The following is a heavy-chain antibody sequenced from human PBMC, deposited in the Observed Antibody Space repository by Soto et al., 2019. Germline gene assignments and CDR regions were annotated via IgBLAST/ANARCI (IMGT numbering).Heavy chain of an antibody. V-gene: IGHV5-51*03. D-gene: IGHD3-10*01. CDR1: GYTFTNYW. CDR2: IYPDDSDT. Sequence: EVQLVQSGAEVKKPGESLKISCKASGYTFTNYWIGWARQMPGKGLEWMGIIYPDDSDTRYSPAFQGQVTISADKSINTAYLQWSRLKASDTAMYYCARRGRYYGSGSLLLVGLDYWGQGTLVTVSS. CDR3: ARRGRYYGSGSLLLVGLDY. J-gene: IGHJ4*02.